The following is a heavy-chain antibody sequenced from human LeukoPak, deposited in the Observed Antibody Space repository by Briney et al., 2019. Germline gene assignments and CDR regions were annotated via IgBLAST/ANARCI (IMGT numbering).Heavy chain of an antibody. CDR1: GFTFGDYA. CDR3: AKEAILLGNAFDV. Sequence: PGGSLRLSCTVSGFTFGDYAMSWFRQAPGQGLEWVGFIRSKAYGGTTEYAASVKGRFTISRDNAKNSLYLQMNSLRAEDTAVYYCAKEAILLGNAFDVWGQGTMVTISS. D-gene: IGHD2-8*01. V-gene: IGHV3-49*03. J-gene: IGHJ3*01. CDR2: IRSKAYGGTT.